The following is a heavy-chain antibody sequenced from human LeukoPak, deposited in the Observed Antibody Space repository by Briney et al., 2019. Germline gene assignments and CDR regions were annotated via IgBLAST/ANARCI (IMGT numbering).Heavy chain of an antibody. D-gene: IGHD3-3*01. Sequence: ASVKVSCKASGYTFTNYGISWVRQAPGQGLEWMGWISAYNGDTNYAQKLQGRVTITADKSTSTAYMELSSLRSEDTAVYYCARDRPPPITIFGVVIPRKRNWFDPWGQGTLVTVSS. J-gene: IGHJ5*02. CDR2: ISAYNGDT. V-gene: IGHV1-18*01. CDR1: GYTFTNYG. CDR3: ARDRPPPITIFGVVIPRKRNWFDP.